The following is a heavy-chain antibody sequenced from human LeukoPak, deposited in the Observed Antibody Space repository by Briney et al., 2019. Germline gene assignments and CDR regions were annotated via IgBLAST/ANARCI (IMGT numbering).Heavy chain of an antibody. Sequence: GGSLRLSCAASGFTFTKYAMSWVRQAAGKGLEWVSAIGGSGTKTFYAESVKGRFTISRDNSNNILFLQMDSLRAEDTAMYYCAKSRGELLVVDYWGQGTLVTVSS. CDR1: GFTFTKYA. J-gene: IGHJ4*02. D-gene: IGHD1-26*01. CDR2: IGGSGTKT. V-gene: IGHV3-23*01. CDR3: AKSRGELLVVDY.